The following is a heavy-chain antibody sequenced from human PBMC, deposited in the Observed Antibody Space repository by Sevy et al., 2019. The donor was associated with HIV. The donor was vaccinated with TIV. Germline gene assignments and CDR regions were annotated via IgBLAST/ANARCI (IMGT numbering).Heavy chain of an antibody. CDR3: VREGLGGFSYSLDC. J-gene: IGHJ4*02. D-gene: IGHD3-16*01. Sequence: GGPLRLSFAALEFSFSPYWMTWVPQAPGKGLEWVATMNQEGTEGAYVDSGKGRFTISRDNTKTSLFLQMNSLSAEDTGVYYCVREGLGGFSYSLDCWGQGTLVTVSS. V-gene: IGHV3-7*01. CDR1: EFSFSPYW. CDR2: MNQEGTEG.